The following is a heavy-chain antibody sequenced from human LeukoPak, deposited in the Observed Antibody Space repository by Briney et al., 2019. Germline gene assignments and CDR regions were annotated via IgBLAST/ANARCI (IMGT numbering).Heavy chain of an antibody. CDR3: ARMLRSRRIDP. D-gene: IGHD3-10*01. CDR1: GDXIRSYY. J-gene: IGHJ5*02. CDR2: IYYSGST. V-gene: IGHV4-59*12. Sequence: PSETLSLTCTVSGDXIRSYYWSWIRQPPGKGLEWIGYIYYSGSTKYNPSLESRVTISVDTSKNQFSLRLSSVTAADTAVYYCARMLRSRRIDPWGQGTLATVSS.